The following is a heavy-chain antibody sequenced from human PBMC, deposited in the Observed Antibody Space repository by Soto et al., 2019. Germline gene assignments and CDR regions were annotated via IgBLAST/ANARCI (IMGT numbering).Heavy chain of an antibody. CDR2: IIPIFGTA. V-gene: IGHV1-69*13. Sequence: SVKVSCKDSGGTFSSYAISWVRQAPGQGLEWMGGIIPIFGTANYAQKFQGRVTITADESTSTAYMELNSLRAEDTAVYYCAKETSGYSSSWSYYYGMDVWGQGTTVTVSS. CDR3: AKETSGYSSSWSYYYGMDV. J-gene: IGHJ6*02. D-gene: IGHD6-13*01. CDR1: GGTFSSYA.